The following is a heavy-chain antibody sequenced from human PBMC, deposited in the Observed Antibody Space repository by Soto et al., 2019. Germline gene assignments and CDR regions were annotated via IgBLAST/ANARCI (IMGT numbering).Heavy chain of an antibody. Sequence: QVQLVQSGAEEKKPGASVKVSCKASGYTFTSYAIHLVRQAHAKRLEWLGWINAGNGNTKYSQKFKGRVTITRDTSAITAYKELSSLRSDDTAVYYCERDILFDCWGHGTLVTVSS. V-gene: IGHV1-3*05. D-gene: IGHD2-15*01. CDR3: ERDILFDC. CDR1: GYTFTSYA. J-gene: IGHJ4*01. CDR2: INAGNGNT.